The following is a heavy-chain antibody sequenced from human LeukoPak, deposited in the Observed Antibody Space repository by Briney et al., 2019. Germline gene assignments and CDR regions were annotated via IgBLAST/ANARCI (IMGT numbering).Heavy chain of an antibody. Sequence: SETLSLTCAVCGGSFSGYYWSWIRQPPGKGLEWIGEINHSGSTNYNPSLKSRVTLSVDTSKNRFSLNLSSVTAADTAVYYCARGHSGYYYYYYGMDVWGQGTTVTVS. CDR3: ARGHSGYYYYYYGMDV. D-gene: IGHD5-12*01. V-gene: IGHV4-34*01. CDR1: GGSFSGYY. J-gene: IGHJ6*02. CDR2: INHSGST.